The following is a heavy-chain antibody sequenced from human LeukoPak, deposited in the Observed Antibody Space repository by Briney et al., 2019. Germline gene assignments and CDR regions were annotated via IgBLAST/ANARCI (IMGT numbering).Heavy chain of an antibody. D-gene: IGHD2-15*01. J-gene: IGHJ3*02. CDR3: ARDGYCSGGSCDFNAFDI. Sequence: PGGSLRLSCAASGFTFSSYAMSWVRQAPGKGLEWVSAISGSGGSTYYADSVKGRFTISRDNAKNSLYLQMNSLRAEDTAVYYCARDGYCSGGSCDFNAFDIWGQGTMVTVSS. CDR2: ISGSGGST. V-gene: IGHV3-23*01. CDR1: GFTFSSYA.